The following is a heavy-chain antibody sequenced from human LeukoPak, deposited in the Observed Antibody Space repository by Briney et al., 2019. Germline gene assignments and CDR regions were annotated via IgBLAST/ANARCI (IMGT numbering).Heavy chain of an antibody. CDR3: ARCDSSWLFDP. J-gene: IGHJ5*02. V-gene: IGHV5-51*01. Sequence: GESLKISCQVSGYSFTSYWIAWVRQMPGKGLEWMGIIYPGDSDTRYSPSFQGQVTISADKSISTAYLQWSSLKASDTAMYYCARCDSSWLFDPWGQGALVTVSS. D-gene: IGHD6-13*01. CDR2: IYPGDSDT. CDR1: GYSFTSYW.